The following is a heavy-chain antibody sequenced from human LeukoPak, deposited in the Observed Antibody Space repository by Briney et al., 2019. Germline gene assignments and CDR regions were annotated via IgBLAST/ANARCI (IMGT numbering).Heavy chain of an antibody. D-gene: IGHD3-9*01. CDR1: GGSFSGYY. V-gene: IGHV4-34*01. CDR2: INHSGST. Sequence: SETLSLTCAVYGGSFSGYYWSWIRQPPGKGLEWIGEINHSGSTNYNPSLKSRVTISVDTSKNQFSLKLSSVTAADTAVYYCARGGGPPGYSTRWGQGTLVTVSS. J-gene: IGHJ4*02. CDR3: ARGGGPPGYSTR.